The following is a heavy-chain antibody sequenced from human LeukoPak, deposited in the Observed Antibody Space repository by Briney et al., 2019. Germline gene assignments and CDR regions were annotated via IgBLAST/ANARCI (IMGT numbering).Heavy chain of an antibody. CDR1: GGSISSYY. Sequence: SETLSLTCTVSGGSISSYYWSWIRQPPGKGLEWIGYIYYSGSTYYNPSLKSRVTISVDTSKNQFSLKLSSVTAADTAVYYCARGRSYYGSGEGFDYWGQGTLVTVSS. D-gene: IGHD3-10*01. J-gene: IGHJ4*02. CDR3: ARGRSYYGSGEGFDY. V-gene: IGHV4-59*08. CDR2: IYYSGST.